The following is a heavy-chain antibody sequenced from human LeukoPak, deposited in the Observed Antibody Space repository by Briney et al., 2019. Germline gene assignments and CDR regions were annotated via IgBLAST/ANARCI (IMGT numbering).Heavy chain of an antibody. CDR3: ARHSYSSGWSFDY. CDR1: GGSISSSGFY. J-gene: IGHJ4*02. CDR2: IYYSGTT. Sequence: SETLSLTCTVSGGSISSSGFYWGWIRQPPGKGLEWIATIYYSGTTYYNPSLRSRVAISVDTSKNQFSLNLSSVIAADTAVYYCARHSYSSGWSFDYWGQGTLVTVSS. D-gene: IGHD6-19*01. V-gene: IGHV4-39*01.